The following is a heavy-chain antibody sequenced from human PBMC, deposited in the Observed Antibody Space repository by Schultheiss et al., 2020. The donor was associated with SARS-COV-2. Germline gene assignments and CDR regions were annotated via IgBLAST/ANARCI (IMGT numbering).Heavy chain of an antibody. D-gene: IGHD3-3*01. CDR3: ARDRYDFWSGYVSYWYFDL. J-gene: IGHJ2*01. CDR1: GYTFAAYS. Sequence: ASVKVSCKASGYTFAAYSMHWVRQAPGQGLEWMGSINPNRGGTHFAQRFQGRVTLTRDTSISTAYMELSRLRSDDTAVYYCARDRYDFWSGYVSYWYFDLWGRGTLVTVSS. CDR2: INPNRGGT. V-gene: IGHV1-2*02.